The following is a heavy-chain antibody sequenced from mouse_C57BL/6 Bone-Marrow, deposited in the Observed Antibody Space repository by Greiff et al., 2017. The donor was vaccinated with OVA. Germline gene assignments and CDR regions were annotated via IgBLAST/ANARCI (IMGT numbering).Heavy chain of an antibody. CDR2: IEPENGDT. CDR1: GFNIKDDY. J-gene: IGHJ2*01. V-gene: IGHV14-4*01. Sequence: EVQLQQSGAELVRPGASVKLSCTASGFNIKDDYMHWVKQRPEQGLEWIGLIEPENGDTEYASKFQGKATITADTSSNTAYLQLSSLTSEDTAVYYCTLTTVVATDYFDYWGQGTTLTVSS. D-gene: IGHD1-1*01. CDR3: TLTTVVATDYFDY.